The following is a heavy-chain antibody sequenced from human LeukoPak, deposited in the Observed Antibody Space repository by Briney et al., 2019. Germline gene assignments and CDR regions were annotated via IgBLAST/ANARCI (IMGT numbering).Heavy chain of an antibody. CDR3: ARDIANPPDYGMDV. V-gene: IGHV4-4*07. J-gene: IGHJ6*02. CDR1: GGSISSYY. D-gene: IGHD3-16*02. CDR2: IYTSGST. Sequence: SETLSLTCTVSGGSISSYYWSWIRQPAGKGLEWIGRIYTSGSTNYNPSLKSRVTMSVDTSKNQFSLKLSSVTAADTAVYYCARDIANPPDYGMDVWGQGTTVTVSS.